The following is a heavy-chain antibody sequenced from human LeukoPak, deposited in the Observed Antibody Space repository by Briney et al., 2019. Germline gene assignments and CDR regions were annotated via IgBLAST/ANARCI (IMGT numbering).Heavy chain of an antibody. CDR3: ARGILYYDILTGYRAEYFQH. CDR2: IYTSGST. Sequence: PSETLSLTCTVSGGSISSGSHYWSWIRQPAGKGLEWIGRIYTSGSTNYNPSLKSRVTISVDTSKNQFSLKLSSVTAADTAVYYCARGILYYDILTGYRAEYFQHWGQGTLVTVSS. V-gene: IGHV4-61*02. D-gene: IGHD3-9*01. J-gene: IGHJ1*01. CDR1: GGSISSGSHY.